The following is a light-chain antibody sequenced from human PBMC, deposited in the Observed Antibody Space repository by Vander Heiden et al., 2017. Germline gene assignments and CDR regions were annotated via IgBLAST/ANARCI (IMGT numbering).Light chain of an antibody. Sequence: IVMTHSPLPLPVTPGEPASISCRSSQSLLHSNGYNYLDWYLQKPGQSPQLLIYLGSNRASGVPDRFSGSGSGTDFTLKISRVEAEDVGVYYCMQALQTPLTFGGGTKVEIK. CDR1: QSLLHSNGYNY. J-gene: IGKJ4*01. CDR2: LGS. CDR3: MQALQTPLT. V-gene: IGKV2-28*01.